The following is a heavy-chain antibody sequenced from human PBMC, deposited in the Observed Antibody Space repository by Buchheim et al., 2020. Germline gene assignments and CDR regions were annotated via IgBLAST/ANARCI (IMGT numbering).Heavy chain of an antibody. D-gene: IGHD3-10*01. CDR3: VPRGAADGMDV. V-gene: IGHV3-15*01. J-gene: IGHJ6*02. Sequence: EVQLVESGGGLVKPGGSLRLSCEGSGFIFSNAWMNWVRQAPGKGLEWVGRIKSTTDGGTTDYAAPVKVRFTISRDDSKNTLYLQMNNVKTEDTAVYYCVPRGAADGMDVWGQGTT. CDR2: IKSTTDGGTT. CDR1: GFIFSNAW.